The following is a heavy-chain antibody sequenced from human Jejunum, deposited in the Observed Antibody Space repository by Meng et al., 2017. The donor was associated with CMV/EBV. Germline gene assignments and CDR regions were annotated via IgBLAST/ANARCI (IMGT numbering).Heavy chain of an antibody. CDR1: GSSLSTSGVS. V-gene: IGHV2-5*01. Sequence: SGSSLSTSGVSVGWIRQPPGKALEWLALIFWNGDKRYSPSLNSRLTITKDTSNNQVVLTMTNMDPVDTATYYCVQLKGALRFGDVWGQGTTVTVSS. D-gene: IGHD3-3*01. CDR2: IFWNGDK. CDR3: VQLKGALRFGDV. J-gene: IGHJ6*02.